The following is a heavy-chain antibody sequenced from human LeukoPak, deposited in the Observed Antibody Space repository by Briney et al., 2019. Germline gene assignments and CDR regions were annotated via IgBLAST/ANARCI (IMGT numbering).Heavy chain of an antibody. CDR3: ARGRSNGRRVLYVC. CDR1: GFTFNSYA. J-gene: IGHJ4*01. CDR2: ISYDGDNQ. D-gene: IGHD2-8*01. V-gene: IGHV3-30*04. Sequence: GGSLRLSCAASGFTFNSYALHWLRQAPGKGLEWVAVISYDGDNQYYSESVKGRFTISRDNSKNTVYLQMNSLRAEDTALYICARGRSNGRRVLYVCWGEATLVTLSA.